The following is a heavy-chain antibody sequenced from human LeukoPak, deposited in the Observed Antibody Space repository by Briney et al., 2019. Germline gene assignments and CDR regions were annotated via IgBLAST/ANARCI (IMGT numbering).Heavy chain of an antibody. CDR2: MNPNSGNT. J-gene: IGHJ6*03. CDR3: ARSLGGVGGWFGELKVGYYYYMDV. Sequence: GASVKVSCKASGYTFTSYDINWVRQATGQGLEWMGWMNPNSGNTGYAQKFQGRVTITRNTSISTAYMELSSLRSEDTAVYYCARSLGGVGGWFGELKVGYYYYMDVWGKGTTVTVSS. CDR1: GYTFTSYD. D-gene: IGHD3-10*01. V-gene: IGHV1-8*03.